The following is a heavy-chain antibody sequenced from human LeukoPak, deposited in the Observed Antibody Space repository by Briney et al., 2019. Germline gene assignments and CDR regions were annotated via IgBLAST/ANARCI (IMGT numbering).Heavy chain of an antibody. CDR3: ARFAPVAVAGTKSSFDY. V-gene: IGHV4-4*07. Sequence: KPSETLSLTCTVSGGSISSYYWSWIRQPAGKGPEWIGRIYTSGSTNYNPSLKSRVTMSVDTSKNQFSLKLSSVTAADTAVYYYARFAPVAVAGTKSSFDYWGQGTLVTVSS. CDR2: IYTSGST. J-gene: IGHJ4*02. CDR1: GGSISSYY. D-gene: IGHD6-19*01.